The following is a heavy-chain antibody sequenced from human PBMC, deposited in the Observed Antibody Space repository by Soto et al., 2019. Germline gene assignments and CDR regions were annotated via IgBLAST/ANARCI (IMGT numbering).Heavy chain of an antibody. D-gene: IGHD3-9*01. V-gene: IGHV1-8*01. J-gene: IGHJ4*02. Sequence: QVQLVQSGAEVKKPGASVKVSCKASGYTFTSYDINWVRQATGQGLEWMGWMNPNSGNTGYSQKFQGRVTMTRNTAISKAYMELSSLRSEDTAVYYCARGGSNDYDILTGTFDYWGQGALVTVSS. CDR2: MNPNSGNT. CDR1: GYTFTSYD. CDR3: ARGGSNDYDILTGTFDY.